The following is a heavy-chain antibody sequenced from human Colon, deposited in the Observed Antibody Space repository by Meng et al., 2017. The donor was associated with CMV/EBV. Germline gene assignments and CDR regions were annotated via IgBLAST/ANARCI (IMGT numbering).Heavy chain of an antibody. Sequence: SLTCTVSGGSISGYYWTWIRQPPGKGLEWIGYIYVSGNTNYNPSLRSRVTISIDTSKNQFSLKVSSVTAADTAVYYCARENQLLLGGWFDPWGQGTLVTVSS. J-gene: IGHJ5*02. CDR3: ARENQLLLGGWFDP. CDR1: GGSISGYY. D-gene: IGHD2-2*01. CDR2: IYVSGNT. V-gene: IGHV4-59*01.